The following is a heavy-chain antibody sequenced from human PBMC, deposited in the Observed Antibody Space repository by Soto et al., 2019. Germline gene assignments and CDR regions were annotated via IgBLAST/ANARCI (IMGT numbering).Heavy chain of an antibody. J-gene: IGHJ6*02. Sequence: SETLSLTCTVSGGSISSSRYYWDWIRQTPGKGLEWIGNVYYSGSTYYNPSLKSRVTMSVDTSKNQFSLKLSSVTAADTAVYYCARGLDTAMANYYYYYGMDVWGQGTTVTVSS. D-gene: IGHD5-18*01. CDR3: ARGLDTAMANYYYYYGMDV. CDR1: GGSISSSRYY. V-gene: IGHV4-39*07. CDR2: VYYSGST.